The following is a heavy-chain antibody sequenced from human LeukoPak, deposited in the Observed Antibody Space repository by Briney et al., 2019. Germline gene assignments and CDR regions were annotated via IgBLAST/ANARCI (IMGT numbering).Heavy chain of an antibody. CDR1: GGSFSGYY. J-gene: IGHJ2*01. CDR3: ARLRLPLSVTTPRINWYFDL. Sequence: PSETLSLTCAVYGGSFSGYYWSWIRQPPGKGLEWIGEINHRGSTKYNPSLKSQVTISVDTSKNQFSLRLSSVTAADTAVYYCARLRLPLSVTTPRINWYFDLWGRGTLVTVSS. CDR2: INHRGST. V-gene: IGHV4-34*01. D-gene: IGHD4-17*01.